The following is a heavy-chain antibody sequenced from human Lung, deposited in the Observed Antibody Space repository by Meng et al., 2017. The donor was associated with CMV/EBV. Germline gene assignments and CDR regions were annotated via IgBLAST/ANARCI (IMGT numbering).Heavy chain of an antibody. V-gene: IGHV3-33*06. J-gene: IGHJ4*02. D-gene: IGHD3-3*01. CDR2: IWYDGSNK. Sequence: SCAASGFTFSSYGMHWVRQAPGKGLEWVAVIWYDGSNKYYADSVKGRFTISRDNSKNTLYLQMNSLRAEDTAVYYCAKDLFDFWSGYVGTFDYWXQGTLVPSPQ. CDR3: AKDLFDFWSGYVGTFDY. CDR1: GFTFSSYG.